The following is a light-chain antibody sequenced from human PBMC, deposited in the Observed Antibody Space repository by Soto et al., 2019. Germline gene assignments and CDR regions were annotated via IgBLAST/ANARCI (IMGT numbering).Light chain of an antibody. V-gene: IGKV3-20*01. CDR1: QSVSSSY. Sequence: EIVLTQSPGTLSLSPGERATLSCRASQSVSSSYLAWYQQKPGQAPRLVIYGASSRATGIPDRFSGSGSGTDFTLTISILEPEDVAVYYCQEYGSSPLTFGGGTKVEIK. CDR3: QEYGSSPLT. J-gene: IGKJ4*01. CDR2: GAS.